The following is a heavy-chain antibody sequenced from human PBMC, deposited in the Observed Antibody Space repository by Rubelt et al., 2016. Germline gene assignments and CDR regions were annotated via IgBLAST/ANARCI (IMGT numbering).Heavy chain of an antibody. J-gene: IGHJ4*02. CDR3: ARHGVAPWLNYADY. Sequence: QLQVQESGPGLVKPSETLSLTCTVSGASIGGSSYYWGWIRQPPGEGLEWIGTVSYTGSANYNPSLRSRRHISIITSKNQFSRRVSSLTAAETAIYYCARHGVAPWLNYADYWGQGTLVTVSS. V-gene: IGHV4-39*01. CDR2: VSYTGSA. D-gene: IGHD2-2*01. CDR1: GASIGGSSYY.